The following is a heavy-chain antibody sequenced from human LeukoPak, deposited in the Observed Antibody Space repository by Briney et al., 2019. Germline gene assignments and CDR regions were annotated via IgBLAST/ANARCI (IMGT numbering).Heavy chain of an antibody. J-gene: IGHJ6*03. CDR3: AREGSSWRRYYYYYMDV. CDR2: IYYSGST. CDR1: GGSISSYY. D-gene: IGHD6-13*01. V-gene: IGHV4-59*01. Sequence: SETLSLTCTVSGGSISSYYWSWIRQPPGKGLEWIGYIYYSGSTNYNPSLKSRVTISVDTSKNQFSLKLSSLRSEDTAVYYCAREGSSWRRYYYYYMDVWGKGTTVTVSS.